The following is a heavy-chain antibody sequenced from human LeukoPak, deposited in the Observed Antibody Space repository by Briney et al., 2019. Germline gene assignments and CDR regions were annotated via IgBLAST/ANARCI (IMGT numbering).Heavy chain of an antibody. CDR3: ARDAVDTANAV. D-gene: IGHD5-18*01. V-gene: IGHV3-74*01. J-gene: IGHJ6*02. Sequence: GGSLTLSCAASGFTFTTYWLHWVRQAPGKGLVWVSHINSGRRITSYADSVKGRFTISRDNAKNTLYLQMNSLRAEDTAVYYCARDAVDTANAVWGQGTTVTVSS. CDR2: INSGRRIT. CDR1: GFTFTTYW.